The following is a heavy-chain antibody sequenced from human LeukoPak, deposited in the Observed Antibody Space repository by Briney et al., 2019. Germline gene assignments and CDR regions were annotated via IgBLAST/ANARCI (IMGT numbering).Heavy chain of an antibody. CDR1: GFTFSSYE. CDR3: ARDGFYGDYGLSYFDY. Sequence: GGSLRLSCAASGFTFSSYEMNWVRQAPGKGLEWVSYISSSGSTIYYADSVKGRFTISRDNAKNSLYLQMNSLRAEDTAVYYCARDGFYGDYGLSYFDYWGQGTLVTVSS. V-gene: IGHV3-48*03. D-gene: IGHD4-17*01. CDR2: ISSSGSTI. J-gene: IGHJ4*02.